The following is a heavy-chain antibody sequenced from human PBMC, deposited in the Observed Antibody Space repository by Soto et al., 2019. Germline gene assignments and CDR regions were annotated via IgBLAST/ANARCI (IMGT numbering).Heavy chain of an antibody. CDR3: AKNYYDTSGPDY. CDR2: ITGSGDNT. Sequence: PGGSLRLSCAASGFTFSTYAVSWVRQAPGKGLEWVSVITGSGDNTYYADSVKGRFTISRDNSKNTLYLQMNSLRAEDTAVYYCAKNYYDTSGPDYWGQGTLVTVSS. D-gene: IGHD3-22*01. J-gene: IGHJ4*02. CDR1: GFTFSTYA. V-gene: IGHV3-23*01.